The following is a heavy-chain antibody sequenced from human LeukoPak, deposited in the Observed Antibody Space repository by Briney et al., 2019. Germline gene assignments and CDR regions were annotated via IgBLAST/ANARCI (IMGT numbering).Heavy chain of an antibody. J-gene: IGHJ4*02. V-gene: IGHV4-34*01. D-gene: IGHD3-3*01. Sequence: KASETLSLTCAVYGGSFSGYYWSWIRQPPGKGLEWIGEIHHSGSTNYNPSLKSRVTISVDTSKNQFSLKLSSVTAADTAVYYCARFTIFGVVMSYFDYWGQGTLVTVSS. CDR1: GGSFSGYY. CDR2: IHHSGST. CDR3: ARFTIFGVVMSYFDY.